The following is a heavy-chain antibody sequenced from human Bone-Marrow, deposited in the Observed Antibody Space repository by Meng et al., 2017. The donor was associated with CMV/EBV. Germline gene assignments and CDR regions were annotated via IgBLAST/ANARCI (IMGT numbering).Heavy chain of an antibody. V-gene: IGHV1-2*02. CDR3: ARGHKRSGTTVTTPDY. CDR2: INPNSGGT. CDR1: GYTFTGYY. Sequence: ASVKVSCKASGYTFTGYYMHWVRQAPGQGLEWMGWINPNSGGTNYAQKFQGRVTMTRDTSISTAYMELSRLRSDDTAVYCCARGHKRSGTTVTTPDYWGQGTLVTVSS. J-gene: IGHJ4*02. D-gene: IGHD4-17*01.